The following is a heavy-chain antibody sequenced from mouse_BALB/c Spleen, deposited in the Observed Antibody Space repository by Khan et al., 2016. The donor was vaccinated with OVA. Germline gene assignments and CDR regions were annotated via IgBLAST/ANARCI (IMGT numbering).Heavy chain of an antibody. CDR3: VRSLYDYGSAYEGFAY. V-gene: IGHV1S136*01. CDR1: GYTFTSYV. J-gene: IGHJ3*01. Sequence: VQLKQSGPELVKPGASVKMSCKASGYTFTSYVMHWVKQKPGQGLEWIGYISPNSDGSKYNEKFRGKATLTSDKSSSTAYMELSSLTSEDSAVYYCVRSLYDYGSAYEGFAYWGQGTLVTVSA. D-gene: IGHD1-1*01. CDR2: ISPNSDGS.